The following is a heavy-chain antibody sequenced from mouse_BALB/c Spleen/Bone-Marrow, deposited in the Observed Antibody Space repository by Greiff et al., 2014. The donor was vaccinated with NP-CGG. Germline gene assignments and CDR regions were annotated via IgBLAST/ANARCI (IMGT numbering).Heavy chain of an antibody. V-gene: IGHV7-3*02. CDR3: ARDDYRYGRWYFDV. Sequence: EVMLAESGGGLVQPGGSLRLSCATSGFTFTDYYMSWVRQPPGKALEWVGFIRNKANGYTTEYSVSVKVRFTISRDNSQSILCLQMTTLRAEDSATYYCARDDYRYGRWYFDVWGAGTTVTVSS. D-gene: IGHD2-14*01. CDR1: GFTFTDYY. CDR2: IRNKANGYTT. J-gene: IGHJ1*01.